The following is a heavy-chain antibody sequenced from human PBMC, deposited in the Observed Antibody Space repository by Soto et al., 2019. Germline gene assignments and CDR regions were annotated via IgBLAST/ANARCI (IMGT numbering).Heavy chain of an antibody. CDR3: GREVQVHTPAFVY. J-gene: IGHJ4*02. V-gene: IGHV1-69*19. CDR1: GGTFNTYA. CDR2: ISPMFGAA. D-gene: IGHD3-10*01. Sequence: QVQLVQSGAEMKKPGSSVKVSCQSSGGTFNTYAMNWVRRASGQGPEWMGDISPMFGAANYAPKFQGRVTITADESTGTSYMQLGSLTSEDTALYFCGREVQVHTPAFVYWGQGTLVTVSS.